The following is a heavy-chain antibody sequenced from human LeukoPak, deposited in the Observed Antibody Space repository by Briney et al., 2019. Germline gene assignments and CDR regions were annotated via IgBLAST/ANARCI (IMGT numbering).Heavy chain of an antibody. CDR1: GGSISSYY. Sequence: SETLSLTCTVSGGSISSYYWSWIRQPPGKGLEWIGYIYTSGSTNYNPSLKSRVTISVDTSKNQFSLKLSSVTAADTAVYYCASLTGYGAFDIWGQGTMVTVSS. J-gene: IGHJ3*02. V-gene: IGHV4-4*09. D-gene: IGHD7-27*01. CDR3: ASLTGYGAFDI. CDR2: IYTSGST.